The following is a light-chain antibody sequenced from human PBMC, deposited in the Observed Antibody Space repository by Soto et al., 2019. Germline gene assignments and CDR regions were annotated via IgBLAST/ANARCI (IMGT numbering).Light chain of an antibody. J-gene: IGLJ2*01. Sequence: QSVLTQPASVSGSPGQSITISCTGSSSDIGSYNLVSWYQKEPGKAPKLVIYEAYKRPSGVSARFSGSKSGNTASLTISGLQAEDEADYYCSSYAGSRTYVVFGGGTQLNVL. CDR2: EAY. V-gene: IGLV2-23*01. CDR3: SSYAGSRTYVV. CDR1: SSDIGSYNL.